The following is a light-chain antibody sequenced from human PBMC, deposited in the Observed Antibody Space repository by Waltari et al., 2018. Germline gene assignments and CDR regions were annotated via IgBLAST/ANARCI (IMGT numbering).Light chain of an antibody. CDR3: QSFDGRRTL. CDR2: GNN. J-gene: IGLJ2*01. Sequence: QSVLTQPPSVSAAPGRRVPIPCTGDSSTIGARYHVHWYQQLPETSPKLLIYGNNNRPSGVPDRFSASRSGTSASLAITGLQAEDEADYYCQSFDGRRTLFGGGTKLTVL. CDR1: SSTIGARYH. V-gene: IGLV1-40*01.